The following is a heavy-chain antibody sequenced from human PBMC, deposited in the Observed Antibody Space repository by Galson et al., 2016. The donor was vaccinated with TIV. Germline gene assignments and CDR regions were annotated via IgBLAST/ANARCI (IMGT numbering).Heavy chain of an antibody. J-gene: IGHJ2*01. CDR3: SRDLTTGNPGYDY. V-gene: IGHV3-7*01. D-gene: IGHD1-1*01. CDR2: IREDGSEI. Sequence: SLRLSCAASGFSFRSYWMSWVRQAPGKGLQWVANIREDGSEIYYVDSVKGRFTISRDNAKNSLYLQMSSLRAEDTAMYYCSRDLTTGNPGYDYWGRGTLVTVSS. CDR1: GFSFRSYW.